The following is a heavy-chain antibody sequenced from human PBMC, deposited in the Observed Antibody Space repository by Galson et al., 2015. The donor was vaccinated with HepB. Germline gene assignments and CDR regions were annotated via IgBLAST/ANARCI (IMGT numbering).Heavy chain of an antibody. CDR1: GFTFSSYS. D-gene: IGHD5-24*01. V-gene: IGHV3-21*01. Sequence: SLRLSCAASGFTFSSYSMNWVRQAPGKGLEWVSSISSSSSYIYYADSVKGRFTISRDNAKNSLYLQMNSLRAEDTAVNYCAREPHPEMATITDQHWGQGTLVTVSS. J-gene: IGHJ1*01. CDR2: ISSSSSYI. CDR3: AREPHPEMATITDQH.